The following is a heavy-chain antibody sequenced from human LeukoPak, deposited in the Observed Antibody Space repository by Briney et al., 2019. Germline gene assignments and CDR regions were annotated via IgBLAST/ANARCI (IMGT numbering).Heavy chain of an antibody. CDR2: FDPEDGET. CDR3: ATRPFYGSGSYYTLPFDY. CDR1: GYTLTELS. V-gene: IGHV1-24*01. Sequence: ASVKVSCKVSGYTLTELSMYWVRQAPGKGLEWMGGFDPEDGETIYAQKFQGSVTMTEDTSTVTAYMELNSLRSEYTTVYYCATRPFYGSGSYYTLPFDYWGQGTLVTVSS. D-gene: IGHD3-10*01. J-gene: IGHJ4*02.